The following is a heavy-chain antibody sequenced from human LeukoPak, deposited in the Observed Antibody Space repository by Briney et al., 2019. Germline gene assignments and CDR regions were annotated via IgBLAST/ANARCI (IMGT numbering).Heavy chain of an antibody. CDR2: IIPIFGTA. Sequence: SVTVSCKASGGTFSSYAISWVRQAPGQGLEWMRGIIPIFGTANYAQKFQGRVTITTDESTSTAYMELSSLRSEDTAVYYCARDGGRNYYYYMDVWGKGTTVTVSS. CDR3: ARDGGRNYYYYMDV. CDR1: GGTFSSYA. V-gene: IGHV1-69*05. J-gene: IGHJ6*03.